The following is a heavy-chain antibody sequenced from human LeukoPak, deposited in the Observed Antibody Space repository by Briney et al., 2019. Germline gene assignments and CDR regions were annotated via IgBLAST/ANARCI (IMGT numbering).Heavy chain of an antibody. CDR1: GYTFTSYG. D-gene: IGHD3-9*01. CDR3: ARDAVTYYDILTGYYNLNWFDP. J-gene: IGHJ5*02. Sequence: ASVKVSCKASGYTFTSYGISWVRQAPGQGLEWMGWIGAYNGNTNYAQKLQGRVTMTTDTSTSTAYMELRSLRSDDTAVYYCARDAVTYYDILTGYYNLNWFDPWGQGTLVTVSS. V-gene: IGHV1-18*01. CDR2: IGAYNGNT.